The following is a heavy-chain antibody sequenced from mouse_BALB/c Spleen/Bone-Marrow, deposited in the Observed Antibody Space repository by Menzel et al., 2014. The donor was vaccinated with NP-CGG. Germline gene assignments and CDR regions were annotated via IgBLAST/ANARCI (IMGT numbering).Heavy chain of an antibody. D-gene: IGHD1-1*01. CDR3: ARLIYGSSYIVDF. Sequence: VQLQQSGPELVKPGTSVKMSCKASGYTFTSYVMHWVKQKPGQGLEWIGYIIPYNDGTKYNEKFKSMATLTVDKSSSTAYMQLSSLTSEDSAVFYCARLIYGSSYIVDFWGQGTSVTVSS. J-gene: IGHJ4*01. V-gene: IGHV1-14*01. CDR2: IIPYNDGT. CDR1: GYTFTSYV.